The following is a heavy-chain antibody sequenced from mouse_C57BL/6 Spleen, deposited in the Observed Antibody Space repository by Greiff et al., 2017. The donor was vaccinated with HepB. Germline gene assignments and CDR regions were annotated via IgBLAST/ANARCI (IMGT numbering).Heavy chain of an antibody. Sequence: EVQLVESGGGLVKPGGSLKLSCAASGFTFSSYAMSWVRQTPEKRLEWVATISDGGSYTYYPDNVKGRFTISRDNAKNNLYLQMSHLKSEDTAMYYCARDRKGINDYWGQGTTLTVSS. J-gene: IGHJ2*01. CDR2: ISDGGSYT. CDR3: ARDRKGINDY. V-gene: IGHV5-4*01. CDR1: GFTFSSYA.